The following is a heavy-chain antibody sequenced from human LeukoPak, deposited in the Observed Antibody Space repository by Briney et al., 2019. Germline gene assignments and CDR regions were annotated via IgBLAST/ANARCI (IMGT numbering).Heavy chain of an antibody. CDR2: IDTSGST. D-gene: IGHD3-16*01. Sequence: TTSETLSLTCSISGGSISNYYWSWIRQPAGKGLGWIGHIDTSGSTRYNASLRSRVTMSIDTSKNQLSLKLSSVTAADTAVYYCARLQGTYELNEYYFDYWGQGTLVTVSP. J-gene: IGHJ4*02. CDR3: ARLQGTYELNEYYFDY. CDR1: GGSISNYY. V-gene: IGHV4-4*07.